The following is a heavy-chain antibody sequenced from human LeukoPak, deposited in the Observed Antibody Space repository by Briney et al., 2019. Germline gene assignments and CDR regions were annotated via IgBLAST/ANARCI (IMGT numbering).Heavy chain of an antibody. V-gene: IGHV3-64*01. CDR3: ARGKKYYYGSGSYDY. Sequence: GGSLRLSCAASGFTFSSYAMHWVRQAPGKGLEYVSAISSNGGSTYYANSVKGRFTISRDNSKNTLYLQMGSLRAEDMAVYYCARGKKYYYGSGSYDYWGQGTLVTVSS. CDR1: GFTFSSYA. CDR2: ISSNGGST. D-gene: IGHD3-10*01. J-gene: IGHJ4*02.